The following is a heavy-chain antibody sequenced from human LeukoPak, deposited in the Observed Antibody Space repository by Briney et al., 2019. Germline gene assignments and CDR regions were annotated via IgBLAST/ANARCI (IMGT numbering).Heavy chain of an antibody. CDR1: GFIFSDYW. D-gene: IGHD1-26*01. CDR3: AREAKVGGALQY. J-gene: IGHJ4*02. CDR2: IKTDGGFT. Sequence: GGSLRLSCAASGFIFSDYWMHWVRQAPGKGLVWVSRIKTDGGFTRYADSVQGRFIISRDTAKNTLFLQMNSLRAEDTAVYYCAREAKVGGALQYWGQGILVTVSS. V-gene: IGHV3-74*01.